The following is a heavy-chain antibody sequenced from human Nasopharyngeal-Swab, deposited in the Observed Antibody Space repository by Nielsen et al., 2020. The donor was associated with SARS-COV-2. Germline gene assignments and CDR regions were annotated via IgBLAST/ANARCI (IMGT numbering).Heavy chain of an antibody. Sequence: GESLKISCKGSGYTFSNYWIAWVHQMPGKGLEWMGFIDPGDSDTRYSPSFQGQVTISVDKSINTAYLQWSSLKPSDTAMYYCARRALGYCDGGNCNWLDPWGQGTLVTVSS. V-gene: IGHV5-51*07. CDR2: IDPGDSDT. D-gene: IGHD2-15*01. CDR1: GYTFSNYW. CDR3: ARRALGYCDGGNCNWLDP. J-gene: IGHJ5*02.